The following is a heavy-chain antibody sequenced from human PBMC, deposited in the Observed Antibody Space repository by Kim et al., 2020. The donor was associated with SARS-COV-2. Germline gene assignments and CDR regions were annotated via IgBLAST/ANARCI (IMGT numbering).Heavy chain of an antibody. J-gene: IGHJ1*01. CDR2: ISYDGSNK. D-gene: IGHD4-17*01. CDR3: ARALYGGYREYFQH. Sequence: GGSLRLSCAASGFTFSSYAMHWVRQAPGKGLEWVAVISYDGSNKYYADSVKGRFTISRDNSKNTLYLQMNSPRAEDTAVYYCARALYGGYREYFQHWGQGTLVTVSS. V-gene: IGHV3-30*04. CDR1: GFTFSSYA.